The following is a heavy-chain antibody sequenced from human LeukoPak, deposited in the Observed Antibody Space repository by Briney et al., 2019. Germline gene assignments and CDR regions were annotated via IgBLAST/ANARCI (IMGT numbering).Heavy chain of an antibody. D-gene: IGHD3-10*01. V-gene: IGHV3-30*02. CDR1: GFTFSSYG. CDR3: AKAGQTMVRGVIDYYYYMDV. J-gene: IGHJ6*03. CDR2: IRYDGSNK. Sequence: GGSLRLSCAASGFTFSSYGMHWVRQAPGKGLEWVAFIRYDGSNKYYADSVKGRSTISRDNSKNTLYLQMNSLRAEDTAVYYCAKAGQTMVRGVIDYYYYMDVWGKGTTVTISS.